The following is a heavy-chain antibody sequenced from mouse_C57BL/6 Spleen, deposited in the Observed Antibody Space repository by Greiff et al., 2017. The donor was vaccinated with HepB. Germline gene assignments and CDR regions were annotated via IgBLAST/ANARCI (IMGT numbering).Heavy chain of an antibody. CDR1: GYSITSGYY. J-gene: IGHJ3*01. D-gene: IGHD2-3*01. Sequence: SGPGLVKPSQSLSLTCSVTGYSITSGYYWNWIRQFPGNKLEWMGYISYDGSNNYNPSLKNRISITRDTSKNQFFLKLNSVTTEDTATYYCARDDVHWFAYWGQGTLVTVSA. CDR3: ARDDVHWFAY. CDR2: ISYDGSN. V-gene: IGHV3-6*01.